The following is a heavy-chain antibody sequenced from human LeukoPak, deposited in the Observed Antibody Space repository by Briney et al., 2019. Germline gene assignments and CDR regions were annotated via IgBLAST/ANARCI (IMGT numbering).Heavy chain of an antibody. CDR2: ITGSSTST. Sequence: GGSLRLSCAASGFTFSSYAMSWVRQAPGKGLEWVSTITGSSTSTFYADSVKGRFTISRDNSQNTVYLQMNSLRAEDTAVYYCAKGIGLVYGFFDYWGLGTLVTVSS. V-gene: IGHV3-23*01. CDR1: GFTFSSYA. CDR3: AKGIGLVYGFFDY. D-gene: IGHD2-8*01. J-gene: IGHJ4*02.